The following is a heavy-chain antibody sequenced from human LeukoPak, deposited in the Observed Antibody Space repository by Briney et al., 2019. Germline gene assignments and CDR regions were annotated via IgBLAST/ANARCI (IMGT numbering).Heavy chain of an antibody. J-gene: IGHJ5*02. D-gene: IGHD3-3*01. CDR1: GFTFSSYA. V-gene: IGHV3-23*01. Sequence: GGSLRLSCAASGFTFSSYAMSWVRQAPGKGLEWVSAISGSGGSTYYADSVKGRFTISRDNSKNTLYLQMNSLSAEDTAVYYCAKAAYYDFWSGYDDTFDPWGQGTLVTVSS. CDR3: AKAAYYDFWSGYDDTFDP. CDR2: ISGSGGST.